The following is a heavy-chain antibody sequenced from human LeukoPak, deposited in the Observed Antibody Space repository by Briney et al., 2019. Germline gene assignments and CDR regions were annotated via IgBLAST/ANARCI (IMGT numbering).Heavy chain of an antibody. D-gene: IGHD2-15*01. CDR1: GNRFTSFS. Sequence: GESPKISRKGSGNRFTSFSIGWVRPIPGKGLEWSWIIYPGDSDTRYRPAFQGQVTISADKSIRTAYLQWSSLKASDTAMYYCARYCSSGSCYFRAFDIWRQGTMVTVSS. CDR3: ARYCSSGSCYFRAFDI. V-gene: IGHV5-51*01. J-gene: IGHJ3*02. CDR2: IYPGDSDT.